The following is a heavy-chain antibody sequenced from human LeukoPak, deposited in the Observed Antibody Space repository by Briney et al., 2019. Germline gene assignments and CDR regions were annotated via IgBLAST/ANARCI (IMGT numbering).Heavy chain of an antibody. CDR2: FDPEDGET. Sequence: ASVKVSCKASGGTFSSYAISWVRQAPGKGLEWMGGFDPEDGETIYAQKFQGRVTMTEDTSTDTAYMELSSLRSEDTAVYYCATGPVVGDAFDIWGQGTMVTVSS. V-gene: IGHV1-24*01. CDR1: GGTFSSYA. J-gene: IGHJ3*02. CDR3: ATGPVVGDAFDI. D-gene: IGHD2-15*01.